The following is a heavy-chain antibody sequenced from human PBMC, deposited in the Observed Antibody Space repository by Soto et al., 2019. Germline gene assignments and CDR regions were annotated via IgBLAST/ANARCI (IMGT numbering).Heavy chain of an antibody. V-gene: IGHV4-59*01. CDR1: GGSISSYY. J-gene: IGHJ6*02. CDR2: IYYSGST. Sequence: SETLSLTCTVCGGSISSYYWSWIRQPPGKGLEWIGYIYYSGSTNYNPSLKSRVTISVDTSKNQFSLKLSSVTAADTAVYYCARDDEDYYYGMDVWGQATTVTVSS. CDR3: ARDDEDYYYGMDV.